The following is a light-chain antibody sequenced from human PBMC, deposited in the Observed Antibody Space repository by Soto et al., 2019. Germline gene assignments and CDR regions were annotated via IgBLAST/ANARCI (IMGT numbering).Light chain of an antibody. V-gene: IGKV1-27*01. J-gene: IGKJ1*01. CDR2: GAS. Sequence: DIQMTQSPSSLSASVGDRVTITCRASQGISNYLAWYQQKPGKVPPLLIYGASTLQSGVPSRFRGSGPGTEFTLTISSLQPEDVATYYCQKYNSALWTFGQGTKVDIK. CDR1: QGISNY. CDR3: QKYNSALWT.